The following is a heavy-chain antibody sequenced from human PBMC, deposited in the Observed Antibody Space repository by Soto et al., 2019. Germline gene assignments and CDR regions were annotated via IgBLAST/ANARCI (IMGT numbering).Heavy chain of an antibody. CDR2: ISILGDST. CDR1: GFSFNVYY. CDR3: ARDRDGTRTFPQNPFNL. Sequence: QEQLAESGGGLVKPGGSLRLSCAASGFSFNVYYMTWIRQAPGSGLEWVASISILGDSTYYADSVKGRFTISRDNVKNSQYLQMDTLRAEDTAVYYCARDRDGTRTFPQNPFNLWGQGTTVAVAS. V-gene: IGHV3-11*01. J-gene: IGHJ3*01.